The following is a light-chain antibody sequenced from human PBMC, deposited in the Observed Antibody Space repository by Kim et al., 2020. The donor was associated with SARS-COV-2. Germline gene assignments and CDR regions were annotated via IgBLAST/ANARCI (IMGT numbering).Light chain of an antibody. CDR2: GAS. V-gene: IGKV3-20*01. CDR1: QSVSSSY. J-gene: IGKJ1*01. CDR3: QHYGSSPWT. Sequence: ENVLTQSPGTLSLSPGERATFSCRASQSVSSSYLAWYQQKPGQAPRLLIYGASTRAPGIPDRFSGSGSGTDFTLTITRLGPEDFAVYYCQHYGSSPWTFGQGTKVEIK.